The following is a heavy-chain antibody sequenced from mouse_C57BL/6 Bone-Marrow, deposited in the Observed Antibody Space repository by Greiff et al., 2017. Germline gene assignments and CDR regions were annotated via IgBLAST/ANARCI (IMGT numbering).Heavy chain of an antibody. CDR2: INPYNGGT. CDR1: GYTFTDYY. D-gene: IGHD1-1*01. CDR3: AREFITTVRAYYFDY. J-gene: IGHJ2*01. Sequence: EVQLQQSGPVLVKPGASVKMSCKASGYTFTDYYMNWVKQSHGKSLEWIGVINPYNGGTRYNQKFKCKATLTVDKSSSTAYMELNSLTSEDSAVYYCAREFITTVRAYYFDYWGQGTTLTVSS. V-gene: IGHV1-19*01.